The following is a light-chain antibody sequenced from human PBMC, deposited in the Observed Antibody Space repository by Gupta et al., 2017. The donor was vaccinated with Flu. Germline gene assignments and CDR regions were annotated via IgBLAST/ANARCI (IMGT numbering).Light chain of an antibody. CDR1: SSDVGNYDL. J-gene: IGLJ3*02. CDR3: CSYAGTYTWV. CDR2: DVT. Sequence: QSALTQPRSVSGSPGQSVTISCTGTSSDVGNYDLVSWHQQHPGNAPKLIIYDVTKRPSGVPDRFSGSKSGNTASLTISGLQADDEADYYCCSYAGTYTWVFGGGTKVTVL. V-gene: IGLV2-11*01.